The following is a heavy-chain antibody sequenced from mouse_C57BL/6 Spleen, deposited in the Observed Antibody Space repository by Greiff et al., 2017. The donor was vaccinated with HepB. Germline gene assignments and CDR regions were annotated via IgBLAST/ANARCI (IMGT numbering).Heavy chain of an antibody. CDR1: GFTFTDYY. V-gene: IGHV7-3*01. D-gene: IGHD1-1*01. CDR2: IRNKANGYTT. J-gene: IGHJ3*01. CDR3: ASYYGSRFAY. Sequence: EVHLVESGGGLVQPGGSLSLSCAASGFTFTDYYMSWVRQPPGKALEWLGFIRNKANGYTTEYSASVKGRFTISRDNSQSILYLQMNALRAEDSATYYCASYYGSRFAYWGQGTLVTVSA.